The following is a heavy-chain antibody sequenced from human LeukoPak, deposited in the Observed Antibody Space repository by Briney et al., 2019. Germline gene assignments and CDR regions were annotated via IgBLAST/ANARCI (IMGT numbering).Heavy chain of an antibody. D-gene: IGHD5-12*01. J-gene: IGHJ4*02. CDR2: IYYSGST. Sequence: SDTLSLTCTVSGGSISSYYWSWLRQPPGKGLEWIGYIYYSGSTNYNPSLKSRVTISVDTSKNQFSLKLSSVTAADTAVYYCARDSQSGGYELDYWGQGTLVTVSS. V-gene: IGHV4-59*01. CDR1: GGSISSYY. CDR3: ARDSQSGGYELDY.